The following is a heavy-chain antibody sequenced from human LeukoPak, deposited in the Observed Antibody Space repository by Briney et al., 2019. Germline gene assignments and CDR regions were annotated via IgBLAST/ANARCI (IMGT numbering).Heavy chain of an antibody. CDR3: AKDRGNNWSAADY. Sequence: GGSLRLSCAASGVTFSSYAMSWGRQAPGEGLEWASAISGSGSSTYYADSVKGRFTISRDISKNTLYLPMNSLSAEDTAVYYCAKDRGNNWSAADYWGQGTLVTVSS. J-gene: IGHJ4*02. CDR2: ISGSGSST. V-gene: IGHV3-23*01. CDR1: GVTFSSYA. D-gene: IGHD1-1*01.